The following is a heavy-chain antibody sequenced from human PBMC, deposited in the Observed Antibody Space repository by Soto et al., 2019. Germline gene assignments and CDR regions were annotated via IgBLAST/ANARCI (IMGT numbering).Heavy chain of an antibody. CDR2: IYYSGST. J-gene: IGHJ6*02. CDR3: ARGVLNYDFWSGYYNYYYYGMDV. Sequence: SSETLSLTCTVSGGSISSGGYYWSWIRQHPGKGLEWIGYIYYSGSTYYNPSLKSRVTISVDTSKNQFSLKLSSVTAADTAVYYCARGVLNYDFWSGYYNYYYYGMDVWGQGTTVTVSS. D-gene: IGHD3-3*01. CDR1: GGSISSGGYY. V-gene: IGHV4-31*03.